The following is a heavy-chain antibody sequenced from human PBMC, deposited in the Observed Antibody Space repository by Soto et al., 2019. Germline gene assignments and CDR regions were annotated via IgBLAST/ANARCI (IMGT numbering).Heavy chain of an antibody. CDR2: ISWDSGKI. CDR1: GFSIDDFA. CDR3: AKDNPGRYGDYESNWLEP. D-gene: IGHD4-17*01. Sequence: QSGGSLRLSCAASGFSIDDFAMHWVRQAPGKGLEWVSSISWDSGKIGYADSVTGRFSVSRDNAKNSLFLQMSSLKPEDTAFYFCAKDNPGRYGDYESNWLEPWGQGTLVTVSS. V-gene: IGHV3-9*01. J-gene: IGHJ5*02.